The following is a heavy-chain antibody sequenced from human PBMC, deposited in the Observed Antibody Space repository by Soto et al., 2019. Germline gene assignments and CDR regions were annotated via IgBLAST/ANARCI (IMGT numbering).Heavy chain of an antibody. Sequence: GESLKISCKGSGYSFTSYWIGWVRQMPGKGLEWMGIIYPGDSDTRYSPSFQGQVTISADKSISTAYLQWSSLKASDTAMYYCAIRPSYYDIWADYLAGMDVWGQGTTVTVSS. D-gene: IGHD3-9*01. CDR2: IYPGDSDT. V-gene: IGHV5-51*01. CDR1: GYSFTSYW. J-gene: IGHJ6*02. CDR3: AIRPSYYDIWADYLAGMDV.